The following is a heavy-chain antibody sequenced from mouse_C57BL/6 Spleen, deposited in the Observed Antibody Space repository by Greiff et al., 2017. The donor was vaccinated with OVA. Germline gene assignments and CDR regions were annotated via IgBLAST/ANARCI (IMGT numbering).Heavy chain of an antibody. CDR1: GYTFTSYW. CDR2: IYPSDSET. V-gene: IGHV1-61*01. CDR3: ARCGVYGYDAMDY. Sequence: VQLQQSGAELVRPGSSVKLSCKASGYTFTSYWMDWVKQRPGQGLEWIGNIYPSDSETHYNQKFKDKATLTVDKSSSTAYMQLSSLTSEDSAVYYCARCGVYGYDAMDYWGQGTSVTVSS. D-gene: IGHD1-1*02. J-gene: IGHJ4*01.